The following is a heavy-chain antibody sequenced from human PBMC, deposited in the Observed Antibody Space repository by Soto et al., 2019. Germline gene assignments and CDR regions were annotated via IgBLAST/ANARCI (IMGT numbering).Heavy chain of an antibody. CDR1: GGFISSYY. V-gene: IGHV4-59*01. J-gene: IGHJ5*02. CDR2: IYYSGRT. Sequence: PETLCVTCTVSGGFISSYYWSWIRQPPGKGLEWIGYIYYSGRTNYNPSPKSRVTISVDTSKNKFSMKLSSVTAADKAVYYCARGHKPRKLNWFDHWGQGKMVTV. CDR3: ARGHKPRKLNWFDH.